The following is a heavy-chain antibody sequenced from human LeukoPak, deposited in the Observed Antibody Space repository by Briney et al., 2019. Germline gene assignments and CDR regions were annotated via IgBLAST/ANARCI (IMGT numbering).Heavy chain of an antibody. CDR3: VEGSGSFDY. V-gene: IGHV4-39*01. CDR2: IYYIGST. J-gene: IGHJ4*02. CDR1: GGSLSSSSYY. Sequence: SETLSLTCTVSGGSLSSSSYYWGWISQPPGKGLEWIGRIYYIGSTYYNPSLKSRVTISVDMSKNQFSLKLSSVTAADTAVYYCVEGSGSFDYWGQGTLVTVSS. D-gene: IGHD3-10*01.